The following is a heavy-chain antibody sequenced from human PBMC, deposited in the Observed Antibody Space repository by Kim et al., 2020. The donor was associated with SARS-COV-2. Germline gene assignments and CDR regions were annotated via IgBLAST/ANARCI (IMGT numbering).Heavy chain of an antibody. CDR3: AGGGGYCSGGSCYSSTIYFQH. J-gene: IGHJ1*01. CDR2: ISYDGSNK. D-gene: IGHD2-15*01. Sequence: GGSLRLSCAASGFTFSSYAMHWVRQAPGKGLEWVAVISYDGSNKYYADSVKGRFTISRDNSKNTLYLQMNSLRAEDTAVYYCAGGGGYCSGGSCYSSTIYFQHWGQGTLVTVSS. CDR1: GFTFSSYA. V-gene: IGHV3-30*04.